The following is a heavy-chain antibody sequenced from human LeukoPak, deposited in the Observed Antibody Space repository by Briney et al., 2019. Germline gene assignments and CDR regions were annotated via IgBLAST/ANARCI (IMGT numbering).Heavy chain of an antibody. J-gene: IGHJ4*02. CDR1: GFTFSSYW. Sequence: GGSLRLSCAASGFTFSSYWMSWVRQAPGKGLEWVANIKQDGSEKYYVDPVKGRFTISRDNAKNSLYLQMNSLRGDDTAVYYCATVAGDCSGGRCYLLRFDYWGQGTLVTVSS. D-gene: IGHD2-15*01. V-gene: IGHV3-7*01. CDR3: ATVAGDCSGGRCYLLRFDY. CDR2: IKQDGSEK.